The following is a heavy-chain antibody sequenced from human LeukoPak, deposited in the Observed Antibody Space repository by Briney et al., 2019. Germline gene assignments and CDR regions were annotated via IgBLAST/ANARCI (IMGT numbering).Heavy chain of an antibody. CDR1: GGSISSYH. CDR2: LLQNGRT. V-gene: IGHV4-59*12. Sequence: PSETLSLTCTVSGGSISSYHWGWVRQPPGKGLEWIGHLLQNGRTDYDPSLKSRVSISVDTSENQFSLKLSSVSAADTAVYYCARARESGVFDYWGQGSPVTVSS. CDR3: ARARESGVFDY. D-gene: IGHD3-10*01. J-gene: IGHJ4*02.